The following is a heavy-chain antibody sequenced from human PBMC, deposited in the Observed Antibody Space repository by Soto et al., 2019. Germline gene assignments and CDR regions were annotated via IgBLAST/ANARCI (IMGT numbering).Heavy chain of an antibody. J-gene: IGHJ5*02. CDR1: GGSISRSSYY. V-gene: IGHV4-39*01. CDR3: ASPKIAFYNWFDP. CDR2: IYYSGST. Sequence: SDTLSVTCTVSGGSISRSSYYWGWIRQPPGKGLEWIGSIYYSGSTYYNPSLKSRVTISVDTSKNQFSLKLSSVTAADTAVYYCASPKIAFYNWFDPWGQGTLVTVSS. D-gene: IGHD3-3*02.